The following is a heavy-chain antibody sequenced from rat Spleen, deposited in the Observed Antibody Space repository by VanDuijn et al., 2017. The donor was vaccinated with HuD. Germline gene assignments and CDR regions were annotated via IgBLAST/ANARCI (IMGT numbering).Heavy chain of an antibody. Sequence: EVQLVESGGGLVQPGRSLKLSCAASGFTFSNYYMAWVRQAPKKGLEWVATISTSGSRTYYPDSVKGRFTISRDNAKSSLYLQMNSLKSEDTATYYCARQSGSILRIITPHYFDYWGQGVMVTVSS. D-gene: IGHD1-6*01. CDR1: GFTFSNYY. J-gene: IGHJ2*01. V-gene: IGHV5-25*01. CDR2: ISTSGSRT. CDR3: ARQSGSILRIITPHYFDY.